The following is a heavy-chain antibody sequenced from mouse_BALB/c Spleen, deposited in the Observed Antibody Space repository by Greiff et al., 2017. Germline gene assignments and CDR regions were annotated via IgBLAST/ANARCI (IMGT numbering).Heavy chain of an antibody. Sequence: EVKLVESGGGLVQPGGSRKLSCAASGFTFSSFGMHWVRQAPEKGLEWVAYISSGSSTIYYADTVKGRFTISSDNPKNTLFLQMTSLRSEDTAMYYCARDSSGYSYYFDYWGQGTTLTVSS. J-gene: IGHJ2*01. CDR1: GFTFSSFG. D-gene: IGHD3-2*01. CDR2: ISSGSSTI. V-gene: IGHV5-17*02. CDR3: ARDSSGYSYYFDY.